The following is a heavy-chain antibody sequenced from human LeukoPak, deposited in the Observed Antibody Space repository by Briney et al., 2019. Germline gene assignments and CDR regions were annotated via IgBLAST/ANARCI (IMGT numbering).Heavy chain of an antibody. CDR2: ISGSGGST. CDR3: ARTPLGYYDFWSGYSPGAFDI. V-gene: IGHV3-23*01. J-gene: IGHJ3*02. CDR1: GFTFSSYA. Sequence: GGSLRLSCAASGFTFSSYAMSWVRQAPGKGLEWVSAISGSGGSTYYADSVKGRFTISRDNSKNTLYLQMNSLRAEDTAVYYCARTPLGYYDFWSGYSPGAFDIWGQGTMVTVSS. D-gene: IGHD3-3*01.